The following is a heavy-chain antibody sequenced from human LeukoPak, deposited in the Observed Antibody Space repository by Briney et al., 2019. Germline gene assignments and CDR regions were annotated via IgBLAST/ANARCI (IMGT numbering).Heavy chain of an antibody. CDR2: ISYDGSNK. CDR1: GFTFSNYG. D-gene: IGHD3-22*01. J-gene: IGHJ4*02. Sequence: GGSLRLSCAVSGFTFSNYGMHWVRQAPGKGLEWAAVISYDGSNKYYADSVKGRFTISRDNSKNTLYLQMNSLRAEDTAVYYCAKEAFDSSGSSDYWGQGTLVTVSS. CDR3: AKEAFDSSGSSDY. V-gene: IGHV3-30*18.